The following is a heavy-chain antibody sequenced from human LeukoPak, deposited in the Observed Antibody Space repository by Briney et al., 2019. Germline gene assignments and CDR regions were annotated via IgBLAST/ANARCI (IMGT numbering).Heavy chain of an antibody. D-gene: IGHD3-10*01. Sequence: GGSLRLSCAASGFTFSSYEMNWVRQAPGKGLEWVSYISGRGTTKYYADSVKGRITISRDNAKNSLYMQMNSLRAEDTAVYYCARAFGSGSYSFCGQGTLVSVSS. CDR2: ISGRGTTK. V-gene: IGHV3-48*03. J-gene: IGHJ1*01. CDR1: GFTFSSYE. CDR3: ARAFGSGSYSF.